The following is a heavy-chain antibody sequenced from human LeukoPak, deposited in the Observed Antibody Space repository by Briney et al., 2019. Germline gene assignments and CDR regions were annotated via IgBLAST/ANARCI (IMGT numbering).Heavy chain of an antibody. CDR1: GFTFSTYA. CDR3: ARGGGYYPIDY. J-gene: IGHJ4*02. V-gene: IGHV3-23*01. D-gene: IGHD2-15*01. Sequence: PGGSLRLSCAASGFTFSTYAMSWVRQAPGKGLEWVSTISAGSGNTYYAASVKGRFTISRDNPKNTLYLQVNSLRAEDTAVYYCARGGGYYPIDYWGQGTLVTVSS. CDR2: ISAGSGNT.